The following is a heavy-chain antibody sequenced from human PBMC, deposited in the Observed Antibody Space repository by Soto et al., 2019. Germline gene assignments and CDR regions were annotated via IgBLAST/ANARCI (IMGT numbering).Heavy chain of an antibody. CDR2: IVVGSGNT. CDR1: GFTFTSSA. V-gene: IGHV1-58*01. CDR3: AAYTYYYDSSGSPPFDY. D-gene: IGHD3-22*01. J-gene: IGHJ4*02. Sequence: SVKVSCKASGFTFTSSAVQWVRQARVQRLEWIGWIVVGSGNTNYAQKFQERVTITRDMSTSTAYMELSSLRSEDTAVYYCAAYTYYYDSSGSPPFDYWGQGTLVTVSS.